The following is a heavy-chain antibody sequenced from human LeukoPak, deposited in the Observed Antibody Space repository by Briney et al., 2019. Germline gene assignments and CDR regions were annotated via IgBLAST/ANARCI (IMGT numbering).Heavy chain of an antibody. CDR3: AKDPSYSSSMDV. CDR2: ISYDGSNK. Sequence: PGRSLRLSCAASGFTFSSYAMHWVRQAPGKGLEWVAVISYDGSNKYYADSVKGRFTISRDNSKNTLYLQMNSLRAEDTAVYYCAKDPSYSSSMDVWGKGTTVTVSS. CDR1: GFTFSSYA. V-gene: IGHV3-30-3*01. J-gene: IGHJ6*04. D-gene: IGHD6-6*01.